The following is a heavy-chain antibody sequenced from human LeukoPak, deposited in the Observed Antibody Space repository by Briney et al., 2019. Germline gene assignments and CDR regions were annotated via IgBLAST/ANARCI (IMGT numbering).Heavy chain of an antibody. Sequence: GGSLRLSCAASGFTFSSYAMHWVRQSPGKGLEWVAVISYDGLYKYSADSVQDRFNISRDNSKNTLYLQMNSLRAEDTAVYYCARENGGLLWFGEAPPFDYWGQGTLVTVSS. CDR1: GFTFSSYA. J-gene: IGHJ4*02. D-gene: IGHD3-10*01. V-gene: IGHV3-30*03. CDR3: ARENGGLLWFGEAPPFDY. CDR2: ISYDGLYK.